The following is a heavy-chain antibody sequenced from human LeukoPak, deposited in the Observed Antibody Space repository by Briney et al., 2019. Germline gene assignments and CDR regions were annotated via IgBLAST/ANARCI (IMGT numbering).Heavy chain of an antibody. CDR2: IYTSGST. CDR3: ARGKYYYDSSGYYYFDY. Sequence: SETLSLTCTVCGGCISSYYWSWIRQPAGKGREGIGRIYTSGSTKYNPSPKSRVTMSVDTSKNQFSLKLSSVTAADTAVYYCARGKYYYDSSGYYYFDYWGQGTLVTVSS. CDR1: GGCISSYY. D-gene: IGHD3-22*01. J-gene: IGHJ4*02. V-gene: IGHV4-4*07.